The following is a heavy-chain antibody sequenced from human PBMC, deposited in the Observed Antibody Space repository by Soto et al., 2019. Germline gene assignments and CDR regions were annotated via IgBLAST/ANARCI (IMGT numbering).Heavy chain of an antibody. J-gene: IGHJ5*02. CDR1: GGSISPYY. CDR2: IYYTGST. Sequence: QVQLQESGPGLVKPSETLSLTCTVSGGSISPYYWSWIRQPPGKGLEWIGYIYYTGSTNYSPSLKSRVTISLDTPKNQVSLKLSSVTAADTAVYYCATGGNWFDPWGQGTLVTVSS. CDR3: ATGGNWFDP. V-gene: IGHV4-59*01.